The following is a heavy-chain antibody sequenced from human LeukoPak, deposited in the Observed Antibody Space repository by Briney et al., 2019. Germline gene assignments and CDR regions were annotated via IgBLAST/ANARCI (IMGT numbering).Heavy chain of an antibody. Sequence: QPGRSLRLSCAASGFTFSSYAMHWVRQAPGKGLEWVAVISYDGSNKYCADSVKGRFTISRDNSKNTLYLQMNSLRAEDTAVYYCAREGHYYDSSGPTGAFDYWGQGTLVTVSS. CDR2: ISYDGSNK. D-gene: IGHD3-22*01. V-gene: IGHV3-30-3*01. CDR3: AREGHYYDSSGPTGAFDY. CDR1: GFTFSSYA. J-gene: IGHJ4*02.